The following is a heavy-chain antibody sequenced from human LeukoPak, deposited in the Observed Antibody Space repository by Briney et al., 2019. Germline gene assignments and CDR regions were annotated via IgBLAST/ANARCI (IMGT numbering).Heavy chain of an antibody. V-gene: IGHV1-69*04. D-gene: IGHD3-3*01. CDR2: IIPIFGIA. CDR1: GGTFSSYA. J-gene: IGHJ4*02. CDR3: ARDKDLRFLEWFIDY. Sequence: ASVKVSCKASGGTFSSYAISWVRQAPGQGFEWMGRIIPIFGIANYAQKFQGRVTITADKSTSTAYMELSSLRSEDTAVYYCARDKDLRFLEWFIDYWGQGTLVTVSS.